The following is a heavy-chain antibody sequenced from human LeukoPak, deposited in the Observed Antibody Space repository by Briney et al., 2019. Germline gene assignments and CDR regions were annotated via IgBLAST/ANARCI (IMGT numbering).Heavy chain of an antibody. V-gene: IGHV3-7*01. Sequence: PSETLSLTCTVSGGSISSGSYYWSWVRQAPGKGLEWVANIKQDGSEKYYVDSVKGRFTISRDNAKNSLYLQMNSPRAEDTAVYYCARSPRFDFWSGSAYYFDYWGQGTLVTVSS. CDR2: IKQDGSEK. J-gene: IGHJ4*02. D-gene: IGHD3-3*01. CDR3: ARSPRFDFWSGSAYYFDY. CDR1: GGSISSGSYY.